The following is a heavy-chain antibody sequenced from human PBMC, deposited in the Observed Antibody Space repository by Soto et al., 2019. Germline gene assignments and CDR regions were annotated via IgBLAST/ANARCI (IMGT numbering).Heavy chain of an antibody. CDR3: AKDLTAIGGLIFDY. D-gene: IGHD5-18*01. V-gene: IGHV3-23*01. J-gene: IGHJ4*02. CDR1: GFTFSSYA. Sequence: EVQLLESGGGLVQPGGSLRLSCAASGFTFSSYAMSWVRQAQGKGLEGFSAMSGSGGSTNYADSVKGRFTITRDTPTNTLYLQMNSLRAEDTAVYYCAKDLTAIGGLIFDYWGQGTLVTVSS. CDR2: MSGSGGST.